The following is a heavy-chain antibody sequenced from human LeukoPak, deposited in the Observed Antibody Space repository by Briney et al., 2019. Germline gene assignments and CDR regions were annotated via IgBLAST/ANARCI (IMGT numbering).Heavy chain of an antibody. J-gene: IGHJ4*02. CDR3: ARGPSSGYVVAASYFDY. CDR2: IYYSGST. CDR1: GGSISSSSYY. D-gene: IGHD3-22*01. V-gene: IGHV4-39*07. Sequence: SETLSLTCTVSGGSISSSSYYWGWIRQPPGKGLEWIGSIYYSGSTYYNPSLKSRVTISVDTSKNQFSLKLSSVTAADTAVYYCARGPSSGYVVAASYFDYWGQGTLVTVSS.